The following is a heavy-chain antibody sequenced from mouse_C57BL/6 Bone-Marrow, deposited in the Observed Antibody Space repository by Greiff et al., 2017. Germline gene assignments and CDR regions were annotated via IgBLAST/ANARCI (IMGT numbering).Heavy chain of an antibody. CDR2: ILPGSGST. J-gene: IGHJ1*03. D-gene: IGHD1-1*01. V-gene: IGHV1-9*01. CDR1: GYTFTGYW. CDR3: ARWDYGSSYDWYFDV. Sequence: QVQLQQSGAELMKPGASVKLSCKATGYTFTGYWIEWVKQRPGHGLEWLGEILPGSGSTNYNAKFQGKATFTADPSSNTAYIQLSSLTTEDSAIYYCARWDYGSSYDWYFDVWGTGTTVTVSS.